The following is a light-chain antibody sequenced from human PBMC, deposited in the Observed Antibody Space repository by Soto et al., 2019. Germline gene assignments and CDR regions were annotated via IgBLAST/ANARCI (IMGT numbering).Light chain of an antibody. J-gene: IGKJ1*01. CDR3: QQYNTDSRTWA. CDR2: GAS. Sequence: DIFMTQYPATLSVAPGERVTFSCRASQGVSRKLAWYQHKPGQAPRLLISGASTGATGIPARLSGSGSGKEFTLTISSLQTDDFATYFCQQYNTDSRTWAFGQGTKVDIK. V-gene: IGKV3-15*01. CDR1: QGVSRK.